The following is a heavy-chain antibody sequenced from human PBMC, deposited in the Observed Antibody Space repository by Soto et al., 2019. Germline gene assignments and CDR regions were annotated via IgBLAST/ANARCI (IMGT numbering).Heavy chain of an antibody. D-gene: IGHD3-22*01. J-gene: IGHJ6*02. CDR2: IVPIFGA. V-gene: IGHV1-69*12. Sequence: QVQLVQSGAEVKKPGSSVKVSCKSSGGTFSNYGFSWVRQAPGQGLECMGVIVPIFGAEHPQKFQGRVTSTADXSXNXXFMERRGLRSEDTAVYYCARGGSDYEGSGYYQGHVWGQGTTVTVSS. CDR3: ARGGSDYEGSGYYQGHV. CDR1: GGTFSNYG.